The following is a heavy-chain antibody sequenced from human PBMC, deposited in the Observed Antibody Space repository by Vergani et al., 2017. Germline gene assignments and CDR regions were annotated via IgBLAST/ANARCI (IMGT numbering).Heavy chain of an antibody. CDR1: GGSISSGGYY. D-gene: IGHD3-3*01. V-gene: IGHV4-31*03. CDR2: IYYSGST. CDR3: TGGLSNYDFWSGYYK. J-gene: IGHJ4*02. Sequence: QVQLQESGPGLVKPSQTLSLTCTVSGGSISSGGYYWSWIRQHPGKGLEWIGYIYYSGSTYHTPSLKSRVTISVDTSKNQFTLMLSSVTAADTAVYYCTGGLSNYDFWSGYYKWGQGTLVTVSS.